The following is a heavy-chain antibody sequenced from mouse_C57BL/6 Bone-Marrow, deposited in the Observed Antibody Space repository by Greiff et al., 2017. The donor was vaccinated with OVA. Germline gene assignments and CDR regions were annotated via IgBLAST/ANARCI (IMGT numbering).Heavy chain of an antibody. CDR2: IWSDGST. Sequence: VKLMESGPGLVAPSQSLSITCTVSGFSLTSYGVHWVRQPPGKGLEWLVVIWSDGSTTYNSALKSRLSISKDNSKSQVFLKMNSLQTDDTAMYYCARAPPYGSSYDWYFDVWGTGTTVTVSS. CDR1: GFSLTSYG. D-gene: IGHD1-1*01. CDR3: ARAPPYGSSYDWYFDV. J-gene: IGHJ1*03. V-gene: IGHV2-6*03.